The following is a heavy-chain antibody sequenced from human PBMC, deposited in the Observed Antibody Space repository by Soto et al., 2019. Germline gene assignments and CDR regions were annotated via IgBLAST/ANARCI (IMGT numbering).Heavy chain of an antibody. CDR2: ISAYNGNT. V-gene: IGHV1-18*01. J-gene: IGHJ4*02. D-gene: IGHD3-10*01. CDR1: GYTFTSYA. CDR3: ARSGPPAGY. Sequence: QVQLVQSGAEVKKPGASGKVSCKASGYTFTSYAISWVRQAPGQGLEWVGWISAYNGNTNYAQKLQGRVTMTTDTSTTTAYMELRSLISAATAVYYSARSGPPAGYWGQGTVVTVSS.